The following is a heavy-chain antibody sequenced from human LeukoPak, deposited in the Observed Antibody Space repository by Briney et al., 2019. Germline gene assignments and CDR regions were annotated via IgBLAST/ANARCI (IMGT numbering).Heavy chain of an antibody. V-gene: IGHV3-48*03. J-gene: IGHJ4*02. CDR1: GFSLTTYP. CDR2: ISSDGDTE. CDR3: ARDIVNGPLVPSLES. Sequence: PGGSLRLSCAASGFSLTTYPMNWIRQVPGEGLEWVSHISSDGDTEYYADSVMVRFTMSRGNAKNSLDLHMNSLRTDDTAVYYCARDIVNGPLVPSLESWGQGALVTVPS. D-gene: IGHD2-8*01.